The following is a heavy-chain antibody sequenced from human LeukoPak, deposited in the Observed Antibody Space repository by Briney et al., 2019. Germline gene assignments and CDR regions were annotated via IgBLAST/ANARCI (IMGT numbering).Heavy chain of an antibody. Sequence: GASVKVSCKASGYTFTGYYVHWVRQAPGQGLEWMGWINPNSGGTNYAQKFQGRVTMTRDTSISTAYMELSRLRSDDTAVYYCARDGLMVRGVIIPCPSTWGQGTLVTVSS. CDR3: ARDGLMVRGVIIPCPST. CDR1: GYTFTGYY. J-gene: IGHJ5*02. V-gene: IGHV1-2*02. D-gene: IGHD3-10*01. CDR2: INPNSGGT.